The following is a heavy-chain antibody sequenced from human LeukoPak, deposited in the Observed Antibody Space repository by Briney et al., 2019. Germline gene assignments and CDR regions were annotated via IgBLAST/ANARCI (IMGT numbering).Heavy chain of an antibody. D-gene: IGHD1-26*01. V-gene: IGHV3-21*01. CDR1: GFTFSSYS. CDR3: ARHPRTSGSYAANPH. CDR2: ISSSSSYI. Sequence: WGSLRLSCAASGFTFSSYSLNWVRQAPGKGLEWVSSISSSSSYIYYADSVKGRFTISRDNAKNSLYLQMNSLRAEDTAVYYCARHPRTSGSYAANPHGGQGTLVTVHS. J-gene: IGHJ4*02.